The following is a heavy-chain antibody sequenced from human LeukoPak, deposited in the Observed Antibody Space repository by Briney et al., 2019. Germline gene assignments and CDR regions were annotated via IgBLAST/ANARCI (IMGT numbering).Heavy chain of an antibody. D-gene: IGHD3-10*01. V-gene: IGHV3-13*04. CDR2: IGTAGDT. Sequence: GGSLRLSCAASGFAFSSCDMHWVRQATGKGLEWVSAIGTAGDTYYPGSVKGRFTISRENAKNSLYLQMNSLRAGDTAVYYCARAYRGYYGSGSYYNDAFDIWGQGTMDTVSS. CDR3: ARAYRGYYGSGSYYNDAFDI. J-gene: IGHJ3*02. CDR1: GFAFSSCD.